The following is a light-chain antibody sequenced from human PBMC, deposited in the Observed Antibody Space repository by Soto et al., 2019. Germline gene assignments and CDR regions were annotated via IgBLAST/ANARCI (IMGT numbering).Light chain of an antibody. CDR2: GVS. Sequence: PGERATLSCMASQTLTTTYLAWYQQKPGQAPRLLIYGVSRRATGIPDRFSGSGSGTDFTLTISRLEPEDFAVYSCQQYADLPYTFGQGTTLEI. J-gene: IGKJ2*01. CDR1: QTLTTTY. CDR3: QQYADLPYT. V-gene: IGKV3-20*01.